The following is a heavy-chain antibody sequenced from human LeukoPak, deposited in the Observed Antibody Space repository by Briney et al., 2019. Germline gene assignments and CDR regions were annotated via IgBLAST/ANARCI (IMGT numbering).Heavy chain of an antibody. D-gene: IGHD6-13*01. CDR2: ISYDGSNK. CDR1: GFTFSSYA. J-gene: IGHJ4*02. Sequence: GGSLRLSCAASGFTFSSYAMHWVRQAPGKGLEWVAVISYDGSNKYYADSVKGRFTISRDNSKNTLYLQMNSLRAEDTAVYYCARDGSRVSMAADNGFDYWGQGTLVTVSS. V-gene: IGHV3-30-3*01. CDR3: ARDGSRVSMAADNGFDY.